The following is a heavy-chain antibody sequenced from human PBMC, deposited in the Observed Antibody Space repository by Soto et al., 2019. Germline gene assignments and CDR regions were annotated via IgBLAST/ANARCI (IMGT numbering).Heavy chain of an antibody. D-gene: IGHD3-10*01. J-gene: IGHJ5*02. V-gene: IGHV4-39*01. CDR1: GGSISSSSYY. CDR2: IYYSGST. CDR3: ARAPLQLLWFGELPHNWFDP. Sequence: AETLSLTCTVSGGSISSSSYYWGWIRQPPGKGLEWIGSIYYSGSTYYNPSLKSRVTISVDTSKNQFSLKLSSVTAADTAVYYCARAPLQLLWFGELPHNWFDPWGQGTLVTVSS.